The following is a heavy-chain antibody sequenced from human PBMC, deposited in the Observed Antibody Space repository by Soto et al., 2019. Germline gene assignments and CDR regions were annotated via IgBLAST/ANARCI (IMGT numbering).Heavy chain of an antibody. CDR2: IIPALGTA. CDR3: ARPDFGDYWYFDL. D-gene: IGHD4-17*01. J-gene: IGHJ2*01. Sequence: QDPLVQSGAEVKKPGSSVKDSCKASGGTFSSHTFSWVRQAPGQGLEWMGRIIPALGTATYAQKFQGRVTITADESATTVYMELNSLRSEDTAVYYCARPDFGDYWYFDLWGRGTLVTVSS. CDR1: GGTFSSHT. V-gene: IGHV1-69*08.